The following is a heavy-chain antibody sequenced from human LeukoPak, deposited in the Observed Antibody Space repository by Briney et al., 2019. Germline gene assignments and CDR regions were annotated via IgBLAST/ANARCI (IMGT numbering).Heavy chain of an antibody. D-gene: IGHD3-10*01. CDR2: ICPGAFDT. Sequence: PGESLKISWKGSGYSCVSYGIGWVRQMRGKGLEWMGIICPGAFDTRYTPSFQGQVTISADKSISTAYLQWSSLKASDTAMYYCARHAVYYGSGNRAFDIWGQGTMVTVSS. V-gene: IGHV5-51*01. J-gene: IGHJ3*02. CDR3: ARHAVYYGSGNRAFDI. CDR1: GYSCVSYG.